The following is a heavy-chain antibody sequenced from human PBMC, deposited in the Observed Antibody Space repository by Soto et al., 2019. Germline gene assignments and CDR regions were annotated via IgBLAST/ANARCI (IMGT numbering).Heavy chain of an antibody. CDR3: ARVEGGAARIGD. CDR1: GYTFTKYY. J-gene: IGHJ4*02. CDR2: IKPRGGGT. Sequence: QVQLVQSGAEVKKPGASVQVSCRASGYTFTKYYMHWVRQAPGQGLEWMGIIKPRGGGTIYPRKSQGIITMPRDKTTRTVYIAPSSLTSEDAALYYGARVEGGAARIGDWGQGPLVTVSS. V-gene: IGHV1-46*03. D-gene: IGHD3-16*01.